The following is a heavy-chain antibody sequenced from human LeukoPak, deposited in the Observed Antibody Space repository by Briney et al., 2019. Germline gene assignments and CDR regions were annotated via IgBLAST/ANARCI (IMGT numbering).Heavy chain of an antibody. CDR3: ARAHYYDSSGYYLFDY. CDR2: IYYSGST. CDR1: GGSISSYY. J-gene: IGHJ4*02. Sequence: SETLSLTCTVSGGSISSYYWSWIRQPPGKELEWIGYIYYSGSTNYNPSLKSRVTISVDTSKNQFSLRLSSVTAADTAVYYCARAHYYDSSGYYLFDYWGQGTLVTVSS. D-gene: IGHD3-22*01. V-gene: IGHV4-59*08.